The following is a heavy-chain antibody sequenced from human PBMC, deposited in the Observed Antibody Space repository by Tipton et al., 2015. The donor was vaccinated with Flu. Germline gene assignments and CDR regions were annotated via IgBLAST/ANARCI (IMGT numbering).Heavy chain of an antibody. J-gene: IGHJ6*02. CDR3: ARGALPDSNWYNGLDV. D-gene: IGHD6-13*01. V-gene: IGHV3-13*01. Sequence: SLRLSCEASGFTFSSYGMHWIRQATGKGLEWVSGIGTSGDTYYAGSVKGRFTISRDNAKNSLFLQMKSLRAGDTAVYYCARGALPDSNWYNGLDVWGQRTTVTVFS. CDR2: IGTSGDT. CDR1: GFTFSSYG.